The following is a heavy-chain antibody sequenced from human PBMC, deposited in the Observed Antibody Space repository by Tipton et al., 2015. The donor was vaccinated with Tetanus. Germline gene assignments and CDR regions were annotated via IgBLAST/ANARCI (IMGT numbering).Heavy chain of an antibody. J-gene: IGHJ4*02. CDR3: ASYNIPYYFDY. Sequence: TLSLTCTVSGDSVRSGSYYWSWIRQPPGKELEWIGYIDYSGSTNYNPSLKSRLIISADTSKNQLSLRLSSVTAADTAVYYCASYNIPYYFDYWGRGTLVTVSS. CDR2: IDYSGST. V-gene: IGHV4-61*01. CDR1: GDSVRSGSYY. D-gene: IGHD2-2*02.